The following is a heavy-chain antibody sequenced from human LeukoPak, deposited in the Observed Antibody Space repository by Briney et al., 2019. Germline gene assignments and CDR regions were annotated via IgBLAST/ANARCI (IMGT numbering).Heavy chain of an antibody. J-gene: IGHJ5*02. D-gene: IGHD3-9*01. V-gene: IGHV1-24*01. CDR2: FDPEDGKT. CDR3: ATVLRVLLTSSELAP. Sequence: ASVKVSCKVSGYTLTELSMHWVRQAPGEGLEWMGGFDPEDGKTIYAQKFQGRVTMTEDTSTDTAYMELRSLRSEDTAVYYCATVLRVLLTSSELAPWGQETLVTVSS. CDR1: GYTLTELS.